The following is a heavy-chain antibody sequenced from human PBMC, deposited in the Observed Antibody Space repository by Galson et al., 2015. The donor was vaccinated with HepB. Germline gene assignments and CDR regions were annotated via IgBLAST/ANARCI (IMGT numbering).Heavy chain of an antibody. V-gene: IGHV1-2*02. CDR3: ARVAYGSGWL. D-gene: IGHD6-19*01. CDR2: INPDSGAT. Sequence: QGLEWMGWINPDSGATNSAVKFQGRVTVTRDTSISTAYMDLSRLRSDDTAVYYCARVAYGSGWLWGQGTLVTVSS. J-gene: IGHJ4*02.